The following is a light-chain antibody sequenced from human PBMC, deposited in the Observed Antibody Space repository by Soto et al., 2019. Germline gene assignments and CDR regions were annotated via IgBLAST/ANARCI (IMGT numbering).Light chain of an antibody. V-gene: IGKV3-15*01. Sequence: EIVMTQSPATLSVSPGGRATLSCRASQSVSTYLAWYQQRPGQPPRLLNYGASTRATGIPARFSGSGSGTEFSRTISSLQAEDFSAVYCRQYNAWSPKHTFGQGPNPETK. J-gene: IGKJ2*01. CDR3: RQYNAWSPKHT. CDR2: GAS. CDR1: QSVSTY.